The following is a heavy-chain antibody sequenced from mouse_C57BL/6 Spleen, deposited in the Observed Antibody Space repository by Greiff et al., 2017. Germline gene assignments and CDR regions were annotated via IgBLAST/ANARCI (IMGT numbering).Heavy chain of an antibody. CDR3: ARPYDYDGYYFDY. Sequence: QVQLQQPGAELVRPGSSVKLSCKASGYTFTSYWMHWVKQRPIQGLEWIGNIDPSDSETHYNQKFKDKATLTVDKSSSTAYMQLSSLTYEDSAVYSCARPYDYDGYYFDYWGQGTTLTVSS. V-gene: IGHV1-52*01. CDR2: IDPSDSET. D-gene: IGHD2-4*01. J-gene: IGHJ2*01. CDR1: GYTFTSYW.